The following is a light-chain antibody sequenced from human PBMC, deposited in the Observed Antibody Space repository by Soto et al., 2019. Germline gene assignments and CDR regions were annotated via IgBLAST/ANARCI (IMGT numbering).Light chain of an antibody. CDR2: DVS. V-gene: IGLV2-14*01. CDR3: SSYTSSSTYWV. Sequence: QSALTQPASVSGSPGQSITISCTGTSSDVGGYNYVSWYQQHPGKAPKLMILDVSSRPSGVSNRFSGSKSGNTASLTISGLQAEDEAHYFCSSYTSSSTYWVFGGGTKVTVL. J-gene: IGLJ3*02. CDR1: SSDVGGYNY.